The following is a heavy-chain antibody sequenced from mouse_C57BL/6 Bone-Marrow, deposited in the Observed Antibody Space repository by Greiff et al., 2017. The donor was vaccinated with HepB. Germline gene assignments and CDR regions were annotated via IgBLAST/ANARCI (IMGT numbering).Heavy chain of an antibody. D-gene: IGHD1-1*01. Sequence: QVQLQQPGAELVKPGASVKLSCKASGYTFTSYWMHWVKQRPGRGLEWIGRIDPNSGGTKYNEKFKSKATLTVDKPSSTAYMQLSSLPSEDSAVYYCARIYYGSVYAMDYWGQGTSVTVSS. CDR1: GYTFTSYW. V-gene: IGHV1-72*01. J-gene: IGHJ4*01. CDR2: IDPNSGGT. CDR3: ARIYYGSVYAMDY.